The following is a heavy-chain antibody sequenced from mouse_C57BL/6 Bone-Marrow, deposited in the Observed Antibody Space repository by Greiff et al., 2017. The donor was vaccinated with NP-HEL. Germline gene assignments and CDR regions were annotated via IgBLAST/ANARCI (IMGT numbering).Heavy chain of an antibody. J-gene: IGHJ1*03. CDR1: GYSITSDY. V-gene: IGHV3-8*01. Sequence: EVKLMESGPGLAKPSQTLSLTCSVTGYSITSDYWNWIRKFPGNKLEYMGYISYSGSTYYNPSLKSRISITRDTSKNQYYLQLNSVTTEDTATYYCARSPITTVVAWYFDVWGTGTTVTVSS. D-gene: IGHD1-1*01. CDR3: ARSPITTVVAWYFDV. CDR2: ISYSGST.